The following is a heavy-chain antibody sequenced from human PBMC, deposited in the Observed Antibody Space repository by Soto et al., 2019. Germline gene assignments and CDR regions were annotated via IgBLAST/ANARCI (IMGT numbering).Heavy chain of an antibody. CDR2: NYYRGST. Sequence: QVQLQESGPGLVKPSETLSLTCTVSGGFISDYYWTWIRQIPGKGLEYIGYNYYRGSTNYNPSLKSRFTISXXMXKXXFSLKLNSVTAADTAVYYCARGVRFFDWLFPSMDVWGQGTTVTVSS. CDR1: GGFISDYY. V-gene: IGHV4-59*08. D-gene: IGHD3-9*01. CDR3: ARGVRFFDWLFPSMDV. J-gene: IGHJ6*02.